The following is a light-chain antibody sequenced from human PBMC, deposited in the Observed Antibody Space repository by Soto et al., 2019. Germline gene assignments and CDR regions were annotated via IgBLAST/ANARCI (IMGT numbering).Light chain of an antibody. CDR1: QSISSW. J-gene: IGKJ1*01. CDR3: QQYNSYWT. CDR2: KAS. V-gene: IGKV1-5*03. Sequence: DIQMTQSPSTLSASVGDRVTITCRASQSISSWLAWYQQKPGKAPKLLIYKASSLESGVPSRFSGRGSGTDFTLTISSLQPDEFATYYCQQYNSYWTFGQGTKVEIK.